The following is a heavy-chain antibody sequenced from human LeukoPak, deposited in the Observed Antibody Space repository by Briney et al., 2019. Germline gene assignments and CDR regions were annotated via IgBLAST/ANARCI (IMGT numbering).Heavy chain of an antibody. Sequence: SETLSLTCTVSGGSISSSSYYWSWIRQPPGKGLEWIGYIYYSGSTNYNPSLKSRVTISVDTSKNQFSLKLSSVTAADTAVYYCARRGYDADAFDIWGQGTMVTVSS. CDR3: ARRGYDADAFDI. J-gene: IGHJ3*02. D-gene: IGHD5-12*01. V-gene: IGHV4-61*05. CDR2: IYYSGST. CDR1: GGSISSSSYY.